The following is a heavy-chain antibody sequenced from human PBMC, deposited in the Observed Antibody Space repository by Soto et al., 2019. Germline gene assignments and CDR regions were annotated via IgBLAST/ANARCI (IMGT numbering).Heavy chain of an antibody. V-gene: IGHV3-23*01. D-gene: IGHD2-21*02. CDR3: ARKTVTYCGGDCYALVSKAIDY. CDR2: ISGSGGST. CDR1: GLTFSSYA. J-gene: IGHJ4*02. Sequence: VGSLRLSCAASGLTFSSYAMSWVRQAPGKGLEWVSAISGSGGSTYYADSVKGRFTISRDNSKNTLYLQMNSLRAEDTAVYYCARKTVTYCGGDCYALVSKAIDYWGQGTLVTVSS.